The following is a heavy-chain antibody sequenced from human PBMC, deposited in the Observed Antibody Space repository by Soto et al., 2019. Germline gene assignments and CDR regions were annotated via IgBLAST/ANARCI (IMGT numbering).Heavy chain of an antibody. V-gene: IGHV4-34*01. CDR3: ARHHVRGRTIAGAAEF. D-gene: IGHD1-26*01. Sequence: SETLSLTCAVYGKSLSGYYWSWIRQPPGKALEWIGEINHSGNTNYNPSLKSRVTISVDTSKNQLFLNLSSVTAADTAMYYCARHHVRGRTIAGAAEFWGLGTLVTVSS. J-gene: IGHJ4*02. CDR1: GKSLSGYY. CDR2: INHSGNT.